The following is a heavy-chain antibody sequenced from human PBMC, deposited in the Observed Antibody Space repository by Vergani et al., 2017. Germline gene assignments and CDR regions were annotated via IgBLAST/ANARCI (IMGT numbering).Heavy chain of an antibody. D-gene: IGHD6-6*01. CDR3: ATTSWYSSSSKEMNSDY. J-gene: IGHJ4*02. Sequence: EVQLLESGGGLVQPGGSLRLSCAASGFTFSSYAMSWVRQAPGKGLEWVSAISGSGGSTYYADSVKGRFTISRDNSKNTLYLQMNSLRAEDTAVYYCATTSWYSSSSKEMNSDYWGQGTLVTVSS. CDR2: ISGSGGST. CDR1: GFTFSSYA. V-gene: IGHV3-23*01.